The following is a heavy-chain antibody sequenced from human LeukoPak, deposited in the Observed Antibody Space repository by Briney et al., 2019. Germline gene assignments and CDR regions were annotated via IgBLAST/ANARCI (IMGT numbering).Heavy chain of an antibody. J-gene: IGHJ3*02. Sequence: ASVKVSCKASGYTFTSYTMNWVRQAPGQGLEWMGWINTNTGNPTYAQGFTGRFVFSLDTSVSTAYLQISSLKAEDTAVYYCARPPTPYYYDSSTYPDDAFDIWGQGTMVSVS. CDR3: ARPPTPYYYDSSTYPDDAFDI. D-gene: IGHD3-22*01. CDR1: GYTFTSYT. V-gene: IGHV7-4-1*02. CDR2: INTNTGNP.